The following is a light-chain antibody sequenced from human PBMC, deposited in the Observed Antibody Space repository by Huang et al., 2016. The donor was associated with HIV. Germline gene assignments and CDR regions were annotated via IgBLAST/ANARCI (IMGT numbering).Light chain of an antibody. CDR1: QGMLDS. V-gene: IGKV1-NL1*01. Sequence: DIQMTQSPSSLSASVGDRVTITCRASQGMLDSLAWYQQKQGQAPKLLHYASSTLESGVPSRFSGSGSGTDYTLTISSLQPEDFATYYCQQYYTLRAFGQGTKVEIK. J-gene: IGKJ1*01. CDR3: QQYYTLRA. CDR2: ASS.